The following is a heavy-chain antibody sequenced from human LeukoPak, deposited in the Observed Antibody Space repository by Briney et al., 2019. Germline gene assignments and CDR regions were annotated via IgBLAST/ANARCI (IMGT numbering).Heavy chain of an antibody. CDR1: GYSFTTYW. CDR2: IYPGDSDT. D-gene: IGHD4-17*01. J-gene: IGHJ3*02. CDR3: ARRLYGDDAFDI. V-gene: IGHV5-51*01. Sequence: LGESLKISCQGSGYSFTTYWIGWVRQMPGKGLEWMGIIYPGDSDTKYSPSFQGQVTISADKSISSAYLQWSSLKASHTAMYYCARRLYGDDAFDIWGQGTMVTVSS.